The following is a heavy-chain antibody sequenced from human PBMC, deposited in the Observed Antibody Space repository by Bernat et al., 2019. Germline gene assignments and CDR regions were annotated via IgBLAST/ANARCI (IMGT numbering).Heavy chain of an antibody. CDR3: AKSADVVVTARIYWYFDL. J-gene: IGHJ2*01. CDR1: GFTFSSYA. V-gene: IGHV3-23*01. D-gene: IGHD2-21*02. Sequence: EVQLLESGGGLVQPGGSLRLSCAASGFTFSSYAMSWVRQAPGKGLEWVSAISGSGGSTYYADSVKGRFTISRDNSKNTLYLQMNSLRAEDTAVYYCAKSADVVVTARIYWYFDLWGRVTLVT. CDR2: ISGSGGST.